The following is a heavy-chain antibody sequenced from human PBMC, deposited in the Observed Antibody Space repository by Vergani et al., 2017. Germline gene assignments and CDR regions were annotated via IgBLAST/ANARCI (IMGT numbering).Heavy chain of an antibody. CDR1: GYTFSNYY. CDR3: ARGDYGILTGYRY. D-gene: IGHD3-9*01. Sequence: QVQVVQSGAEVKKSGASVKDSCKTSGYTFSNYYMHWVRQAPGQGLEWMGIINPSGGHTNYAQKFQGRVTMTRDTSTSTVYMELSSLRSEDTAIYYCARGDYGILTGYRYWVQGTLVTVSA. CDR2: INPSGGHT. V-gene: IGHV1-46*03. J-gene: IGHJ4*02.